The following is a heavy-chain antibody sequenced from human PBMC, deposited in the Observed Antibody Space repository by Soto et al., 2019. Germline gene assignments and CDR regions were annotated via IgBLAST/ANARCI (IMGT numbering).Heavy chain of an antibody. CDR1: GFTFSNYV. CDR3: ARAYWEGNDAFHN. D-gene: IGHD1-26*01. CDR2: IWYDGDKE. J-gene: IGHJ3*02. V-gene: IGHV3-33*01. Sequence: QLHLVESGGGVVRPGGSVRLSCAASGFTFSNYVMHWARQAPGKGLEWLALIWYDGDKENYADSVKGRFTISRDNSNSPPYLQMNSLRAEDTAVYYCARAYWEGNDAFHNWGQGTLLSVSS.